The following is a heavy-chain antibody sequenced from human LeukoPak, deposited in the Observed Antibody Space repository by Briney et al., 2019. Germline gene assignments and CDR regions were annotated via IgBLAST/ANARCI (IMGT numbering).Heavy chain of an antibody. V-gene: IGHV3-33*06. J-gene: IGHJ4*02. CDR3: AKGGHGDYYLDY. CDR2: IWYDGSNK. D-gene: IGHD4-17*01. Sequence: GGSLRLSCAASGFTFSNYGMHWVRQAPCKGLEWVAVIWYDGSNKYYADSVKGRFTISRDNSKNTLYLQMNSLRAEDTAVYYCAKGGHGDYYLDYWGQGTLVTVSS. CDR1: GFTFSNYG.